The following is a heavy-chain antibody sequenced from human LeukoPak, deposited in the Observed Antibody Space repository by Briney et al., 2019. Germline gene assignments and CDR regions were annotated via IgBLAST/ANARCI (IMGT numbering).Heavy chain of an antibody. Sequence: GGSLRLSCAASGFTFSSYAMHWVRQAPGKGLEWVAVISYDGSNKYYADSVKGRFTISRDNSKNTLYLQMNSLRAEDTAVYYCARDLLNKDYGDFPNWFDPWGQGTLATVSS. CDR2: ISYDGSNK. V-gene: IGHV3-30*04. CDR1: GFTFSSYA. J-gene: IGHJ5*02. CDR3: ARDLLNKDYGDFPNWFDP. D-gene: IGHD4-17*01.